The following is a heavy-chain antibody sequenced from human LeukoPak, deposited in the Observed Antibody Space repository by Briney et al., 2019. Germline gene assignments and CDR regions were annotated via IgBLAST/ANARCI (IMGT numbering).Heavy chain of an antibody. CDR3: ARRRIGYSGYDPRGNWFDS. J-gene: IGHJ5*01. D-gene: IGHD5-12*01. V-gene: IGHV1-2*02. CDR1: GYTFTGYY. CDR2: INPNSGGT. Sequence: ASVKVSCKASGYTFTGYYTHWVRQAPGQGLEWMGWINPNSGGTNYAQKFQGRVTMTRDTSISTAYMELSRLRSDDTAVYYCARRRIGYSGYDPRGNWFDSWGQGTLVTVSS.